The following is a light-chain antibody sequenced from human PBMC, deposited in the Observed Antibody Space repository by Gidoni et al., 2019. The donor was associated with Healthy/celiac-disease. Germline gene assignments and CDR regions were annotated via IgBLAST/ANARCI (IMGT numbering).Light chain of an antibody. CDR3: QQRSNWA. CDR2: DAS. V-gene: IGKV3-11*01. CDR1: QSVSSY. J-gene: IGKJ5*01. Sequence: EIVLTQSPATLSLSPGERATLSCRASQSVSSYLAWFQQKPCQAPRLLIYDASNRAPGIPARFGGSGSRADFTLTISSLEPEDFAVYCCQQRSNWAFGQXTRLEIK.